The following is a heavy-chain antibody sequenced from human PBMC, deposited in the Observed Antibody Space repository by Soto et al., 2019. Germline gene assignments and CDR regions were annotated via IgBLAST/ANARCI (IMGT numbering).Heavy chain of an antibody. CDR3: ARESLGAKGAEH. CDR2: IIPIIRVT. D-gene: IGHD3-16*01. J-gene: IGHJ1*01. Sequence: QVQLVQSGAEVKRPGSSVKVSCESSGDTFNSYLISWVRQAPGQGLEWMGGIIPIIRVTHYAQKFQGRVTISALSSTGAAYMELTNPGFEDTALYYCARESLGAKGAEHWGEGTLVTVSS. CDR1: GDTFNSYL. V-gene: IGHV1-69*17.